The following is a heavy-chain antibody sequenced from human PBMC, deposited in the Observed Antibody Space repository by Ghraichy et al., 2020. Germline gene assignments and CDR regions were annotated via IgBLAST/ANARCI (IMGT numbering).Heavy chain of an antibody. Sequence: GGSLRLSCAASGFTFSSYSMNWVRQAPGKGLEWVSYISSSSSTIYYADSVKGRFTISRDNAKNSLYLQMNSLRDEDTAVYYCARDRPREEWEPRALDYWGQGTLVTVSS. CDR3: ARDRPREEWEPRALDY. D-gene: IGHD1-26*01. J-gene: IGHJ4*02. V-gene: IGHV3-48*02. CDR1: GFTFSSYS. CDR2: ISSSSSTI.